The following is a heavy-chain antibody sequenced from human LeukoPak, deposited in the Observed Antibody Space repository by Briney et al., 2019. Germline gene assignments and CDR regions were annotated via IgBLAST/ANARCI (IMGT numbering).Heavy chain of an antibody. D-gene: IGHD4-23*01. CDR3: ARDMGLRWSAGDV. V-gene: IGHV1-2*02. CDR2: INPNSGGT. J-gene: IGHJ6*04. CDR1: GYTFTGYY. Sequence: ASVKVSCKASGYTFTGYYMHWVRQAPGQGLEWMGWINPNSGGTNYAQKFQGRVTMTRDTSISTAYMEPSRLRSDDTAVYYCARDMGLRWSAGDVWGKGTTVTVSS.